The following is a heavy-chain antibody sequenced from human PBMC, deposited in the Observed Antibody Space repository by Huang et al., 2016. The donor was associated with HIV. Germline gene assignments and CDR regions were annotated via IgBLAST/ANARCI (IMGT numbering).Heavy chain of an antibody. D-gene: IGHD3-9*01. CDR1: GLNFSGYW. CDR2: IKKEGSEK. V-gene: IGHV3-7*01. J-gene: IGHJ6*02. Sequence: EVHLVESGGDLVQPGGSLRLSCVASGLNFSGYWMSWVRQAPGKGVEWVANIKKEGSEKNYVDSVKGRFTISRDNAKNSVYLQLTSLRAEDTAVYYCARGGIYYDVLTGRHYYYNGLDVWGQGTTVTVSS. CDR3: ARGGIYYDVLTGRHYYYNGLDV.